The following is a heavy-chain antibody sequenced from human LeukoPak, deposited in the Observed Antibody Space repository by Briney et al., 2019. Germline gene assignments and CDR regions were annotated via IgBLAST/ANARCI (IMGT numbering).Heavy chain of an antibody. V-gene: IGHV3-33*05. CDR3: AREHTTVTSLLDY. D-gene: IGHD4-17*01. CDR2: ISYDGSKK. J-gene: IGHJ4*02. Sequence: GRSLKLSCAASGFTFNTFGMNWVRQAPGKGLEWVAVISYDGSKKYYADSVKGRFTISRDSSKNTMYLQMNSLRAEDTAVYYCAREHTTVTSLLDYWGQGTLVTVSS. CDR1: GFTFNTFG.